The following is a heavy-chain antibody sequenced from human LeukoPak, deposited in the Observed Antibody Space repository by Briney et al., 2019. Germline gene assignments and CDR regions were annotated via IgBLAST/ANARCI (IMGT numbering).Heavy chain of an antibody. V-gene: IGHV3-30-3*01. CDR3: ARDRSGYANDAFDF. D-gene: IGHD3-3*01. CDR2: LSYGGTNK. Sequence: GGSLRLSCAASGFTFSDYAMHWVRKAPGKGLEWVAVLSYGGTNKYYADSVKGRFTISRDNSKNTMFLQMNSLRAEDTAVYHCARDRSGYANDAFDFWGQGTMVTVSS. CDR1: GFTFSDYA. J-gene: IGHJ3*01.